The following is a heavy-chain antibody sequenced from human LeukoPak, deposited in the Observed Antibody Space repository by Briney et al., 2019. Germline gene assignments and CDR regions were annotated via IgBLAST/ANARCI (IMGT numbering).Heavy chain of an antibody. CDR3: ARDGLSNWFDP. CDR1: GGSISSYY. CDR2: IYTSGST. V-gene: IGHV4-4*07. Sequence: SETLSLTCTVSGGSISSYYWSWLRQPAGKGLEWIGHIYTSGSTNYNPSLKSRVTMSVDTSKNQFSLKLSSVTAADTAVYYCARDGLSNWFDPWGQGTLVTVSS. J-gene: IGHJ5*02.